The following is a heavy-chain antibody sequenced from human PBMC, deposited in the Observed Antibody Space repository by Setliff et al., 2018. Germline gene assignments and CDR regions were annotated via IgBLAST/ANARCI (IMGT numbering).Heavy chain of an antibody. V-gene: IGHV3-74*01. D-gene: IGHD1-26*01. CDR2: INSDGSST. Sequence: PGGSLSLSCAASGFTFSSYWMHWVRQAPGKGLVWVSRINSDGSSTSYADSVKGRFTISRDNAKNTLYLQMNSLRAEDTAVYYCARDSGVGATPDDAFDIWGQGTMVTVSS. CDR1: GFTFSSYW. J-gene: IGHJ3*02. CDR3: ARDSGVGATPDDAFDI.